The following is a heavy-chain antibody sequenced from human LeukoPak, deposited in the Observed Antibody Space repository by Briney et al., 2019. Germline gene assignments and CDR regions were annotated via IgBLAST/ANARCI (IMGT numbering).Heavy chain of an antibody. D-gene: IGHD3-3*01. CDR2: SGST. V-gene: IGHV4-34*01. Sequence: SGSTNYNPSLKIRVTISVDTSKNQFSLKLSSVTAADTAVYYCARARAYYDFWSGWNSPTDYWGQGTLVTVSS. J-gene: IGHJ4*02. CDR3: ARARAYYDFWSGWNSPTDY.